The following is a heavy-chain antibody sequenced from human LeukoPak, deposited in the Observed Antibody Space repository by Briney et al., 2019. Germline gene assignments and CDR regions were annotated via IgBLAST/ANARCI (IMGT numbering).Heavy chain of an antibody. J-gene: IGHJ4*02. V-gene: IGHV1-3*03. Sequence: ASVKVSCKASGFPFTSYAIHWVRQAPGQSLEWMGYINPDNGDTKYSQEFQCRVTITSDTSASTAYMELSSLTSADLALYYCTLYNFWGQGTLVTVSS. CDR2: INPDNGDT. D-gene: IGHD2-2*02. CDR1: GFPFTSYA. CDR3: TLYNF.